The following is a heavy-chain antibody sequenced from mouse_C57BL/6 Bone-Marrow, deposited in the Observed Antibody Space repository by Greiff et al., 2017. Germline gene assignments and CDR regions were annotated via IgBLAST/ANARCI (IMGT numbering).Heavy chain of an antibody. CDR1: GYTFTDYE. J-gene: IGHJ2*01. CDR3: TKTGTGGFDY. CDR2: IDPETGGT. Sequence: QVHVKQSGAELVRPGASVTLSCKASGYTFTDYEMHWVKQTPVHGLEWIGAIDPETGGTAYNQKFKGKAILTADKSSSTAYMELRSLTSEDSAVYYCTKTGTGGFDYWGQGTTLTVSS. V-gene: IGHV1-15*01. D-gene: IGHD4-1*01.